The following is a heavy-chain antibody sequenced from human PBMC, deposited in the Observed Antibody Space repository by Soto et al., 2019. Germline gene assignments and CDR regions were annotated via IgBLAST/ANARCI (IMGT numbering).Heavy chain of an antibody. V-gene: IGHV2-5*01. CDR3: ANSLRPDSSGCPFDY. CDR2: IYWNDDK. Sequence: QITLKESGPTLVKPTQTLTLTCTFSGFSLSTSGVGVGWIRQPPGKALEWLALIYWNDDKRYSPSLKSRLTSPKDTSKNQVVLTMTNMDPVDTATDYCANSLRPDSSGCPFDYGGQGTLVTVSS. D-gene: IGHD6-19*01. CDR1: GFSLSTSGVG. J-gene: IGHJ4*02.